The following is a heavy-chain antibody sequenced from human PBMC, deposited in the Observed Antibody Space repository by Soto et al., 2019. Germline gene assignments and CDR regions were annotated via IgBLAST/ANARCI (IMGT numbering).Heavy chain of an antibody. CDR3: ARGRVDGGELDL. V-gene: IGHV3-33*01. Sequence: VQLVESGGGVVRPGGPLSPSCQGPGLTFRPIGLSWVGQAPGKGLGWVAVIWYDASNKYYADSVKGRFTISRDNSENTLYLQMNSLRAEDTAVYYCARGRVDGGELDLWGQGTLVTVSS. J-gene: IGHJ4*02. CDR1: GLTFRPIG. CDR2: IWYDASNK. D-gene: IGHD1-26*01.